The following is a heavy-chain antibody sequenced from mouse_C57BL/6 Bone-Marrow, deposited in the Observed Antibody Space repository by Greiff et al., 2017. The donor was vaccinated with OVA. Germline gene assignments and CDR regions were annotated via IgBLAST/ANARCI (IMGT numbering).Heavy chain of an antibody. CDR2: ISSGGSYT. CDR1: GFTFSSYG. J-gene: IGHJ3*01. Sequence: EVKLMESGGDLVKPGGSLKLSCAASGFTFSSYGMSWVRQTPDKRLEWVATISSGGSYTYYPDSVKGRFTISRNNAKNTLYLQVCSLKSEDTAMDYCARHDATVVATRFAYWGQGTLVTVSA. V-gene: IGHV5-6*01. D-gene: IGHD1-1*01. CDR3: ARHDATVVATRFAY.